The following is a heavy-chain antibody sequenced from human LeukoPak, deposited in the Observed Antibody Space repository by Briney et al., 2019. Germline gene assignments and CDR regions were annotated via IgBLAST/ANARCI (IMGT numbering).Heavy chain of an antibody. CDR2: IKPDGSVK. CDR3: ARDQPDPAGTGPRFDY. CDR1: GITFSSSW. D-gene: IGHD1-1*01. V-gene: IGHV3-7*01. J-gene: IGHJ4*02. Sequence: GGSLRLSCVASGITFSSSWMSWVRQAPGKGLEWVAIIKPDGSVKYYADSVKGRFTISRDNAENSLYLQMNSLRTEDTAVYYCARDQPDPAGTGPRFDYWGQGSLVTVSS.